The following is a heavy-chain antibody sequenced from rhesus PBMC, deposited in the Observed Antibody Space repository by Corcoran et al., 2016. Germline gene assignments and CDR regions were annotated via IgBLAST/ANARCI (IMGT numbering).Heavy chain of an antibody. J-gene: IGHJ4*01. D-gene: IGHD1-20*01. Sequence: QVQLQESGPGLVKPSETLSLTCAVSGGSISSGYYYWSWIRQPPGKGLEWIGYITYSGSTSYNPSLKSRVTISRDTAKNQCALKLSSVTAADTAVYYCARDRNGWNNVSYWGQGVLVTVSS. V-gene: IGHV4-122*02. CDR3: ARDRNGWNNVSY. CDR2: ITYSGST. CDR1: GGSISSGYYY.